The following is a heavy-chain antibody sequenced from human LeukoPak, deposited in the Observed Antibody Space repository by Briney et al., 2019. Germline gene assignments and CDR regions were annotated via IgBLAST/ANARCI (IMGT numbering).Heavy chain of an antibody. CDR3: ARSIVVVVAATRWFDP. CDR1: GGSISSSSYY. J-gene: IGHJ5*02. CDR2: IYYSGST. V-gene: IGHV4-39*01. D-gene: IGHD2-15*01. Sequence: SETLSLTCTVSGGSISSSSYYWGWIRQPPGKGLEWIGSIYYSGSTYYHPSLKSRVTISVDTSKNQFSLKLSSVTAADTAVYYCARSIVVVVAATRWFDPWGQGTLVTVSS.